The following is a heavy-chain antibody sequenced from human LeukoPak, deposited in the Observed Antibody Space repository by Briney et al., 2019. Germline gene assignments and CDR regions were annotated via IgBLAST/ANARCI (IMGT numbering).Heavy chain of an antibody. J-gene: IGHJ3*02. CDR1: GFTFSSYS. Sequence: PGGSLRLSCAASGFTFSSYSMSWVRQAPGKGLEWVSSISSSSSYIYYADSVKGRFTTSRDNAKNSLYLQMNSLRAEDTAVCYCARTSYDFWSGYRGHHAFDIWGQGTMVTVSS. CDR3: ARTSYDFWSGYRGHHAFDI. D-gene: IGHD3-3*01. CDR2: ISSSSSYI. V-gene: IGHV3-21*01.